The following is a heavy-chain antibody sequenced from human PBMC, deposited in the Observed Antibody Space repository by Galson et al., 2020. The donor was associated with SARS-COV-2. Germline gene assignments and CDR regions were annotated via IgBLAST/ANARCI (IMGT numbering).Heavy chain of an antibody. V-gene: IGHV3-7*01. Sequence: GGSLRLSCAASGFTFSSYWMSWVRQAAGKGLEWVANIKQDGSDKYYVDSVKGRFTISRDNAQNSLYLQMNSLRAEDTAVYYCARDVYSDGSPFDYWGQGTLVTVSS. CDR3: ARDVYSDGSPFDY. D-gene: IGHD5-18*01. CDR1: GFTFSSYW. CDR2: IKQDGSDK. J-gene: IGHJ4*02.